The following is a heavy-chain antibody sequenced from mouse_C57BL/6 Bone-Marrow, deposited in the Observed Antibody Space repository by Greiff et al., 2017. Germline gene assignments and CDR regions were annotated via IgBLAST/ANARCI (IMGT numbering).Heavy chain of an antibody. V-gene: IGHV12-3*01. J-gene: IGHJ3*01. Sequence: QVQLKESGPGLVKPSQSLFLTCSITGFPITSGYYWIWIRQSPGKPLEWMGYITHSGETFYNPSLQSPISITRETSKNQFFLQLNSVTTEDTAMYYCAGEEGYWGQGTLVTVSA. CDR1: GFPITSGYY. CDR3: AGEEGY. CDR2: ITHSGET.